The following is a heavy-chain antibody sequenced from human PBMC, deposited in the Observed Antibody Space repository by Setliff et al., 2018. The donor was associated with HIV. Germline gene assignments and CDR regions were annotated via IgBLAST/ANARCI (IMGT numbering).Heavy chain of an antibody. CDR2: IYHSGST. D-gene: IGHD3-22*01. J-gene: IGHJ1*01. CDR3: ARQGYYDQEYFQH. CDR1: GYSISSGYY. Sequence: SETLSLTCAVSGYSISSGYYWGWIRQPPGKGLEWIGSIYHSGSTYYNPSLKSRVTISVDTSKNQFSLKLSSVTATDTAVYYCARQGYYDQEYFQHWGQGTLVTVSS. V-gene: IGHV4-38-2*01.